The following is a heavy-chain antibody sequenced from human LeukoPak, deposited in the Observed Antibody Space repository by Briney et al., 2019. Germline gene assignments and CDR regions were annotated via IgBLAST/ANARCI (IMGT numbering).Heavy chain of an antibody. CDR2: IKQDGSEK. Sequence: GGSLRLSCAASGFTFSSYWMSWVRQAPGKGLEWVANIKQDGSEKYYVDSVKGRFTISRDNAKNSLYLQMNSLRAEDTAVYSCAREGGIAVASPFDYWGQGTLVTVSS. V-gene: IGHV3-7*03. CDR1: GFTFSSYW. D-gene: IGHD6-19*01. J-gene: IGHJ4*02. CDR3: AREGGIAVASPFDY.